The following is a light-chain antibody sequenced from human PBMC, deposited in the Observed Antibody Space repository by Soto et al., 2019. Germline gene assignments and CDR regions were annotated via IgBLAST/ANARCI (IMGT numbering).Light chain of an antibody. Sequence: IQMTQSPSSVSASVGDRVTITCRASQGISTNLAWYQQKPGKAPKLLIYAASSLQSGVPPRFSGSGSGTDFTLTISRLQPEDFAIYYCLQANRVPLSFGQGTRLEI. CDR3: LQANRVPLS. CDR1: QGISTN. CDR2: AAS. V-gene: IGKV1-12*01. J-gene: IGKJ5*01.